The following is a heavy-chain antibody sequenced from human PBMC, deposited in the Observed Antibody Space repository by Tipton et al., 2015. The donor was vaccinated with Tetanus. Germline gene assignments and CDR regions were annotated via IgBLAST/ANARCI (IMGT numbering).Heavy chain of an antibody. V-gene: IGHV4-59*01. J-gene: IGHJ4*02. D-gene: IGHD6-19*01. CDR1: GASLRNSY. CDR2: VDNKGST. CDR3: TRERLDSSGWFSQHFFDS. Sequence: LSLTCTVSGASLRNSYWSWIRQSPGKGLEWIGYVDNKGSTNYNPSFESRVTISLATSKNQLSLRLSSVTPEDTAIYFCTRERLDSSGWFSQHFFDSWGRGIVVPVSS.